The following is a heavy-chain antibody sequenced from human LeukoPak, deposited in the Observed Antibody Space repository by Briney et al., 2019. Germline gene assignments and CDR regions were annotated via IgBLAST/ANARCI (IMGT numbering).Heavy chain of an antibody. CDR2: MNPNSGNT. Sequence: ASVKVSCKASGYTFTSYDINWVRQASGQGLEWMGWMNPNSGNTGYAQKFQGRVTMTRNTSISTAYMELSSLRSEDTAVYYCARLRSSGGYYFDYWGQGTLVTVSS. V-gene: IGHV1-8*01. J-gene: IGHJ4*02. CDR3: ARLRSSGGYYFDY. CDR1: GYTFTSYD. D-gene: IGHD3-22*01.